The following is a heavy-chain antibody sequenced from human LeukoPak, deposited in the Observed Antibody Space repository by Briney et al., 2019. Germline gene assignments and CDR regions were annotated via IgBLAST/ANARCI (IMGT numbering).Heavy chain of an antibody. V-gene: IGHV1-2*02. D-gene: IGHD1-26*01. CDR3: ARTRGSIVGAPLVY. Sequence: ASVKVSCKASGYTLTGYYMHWVRQAPGQGLEWMGWINPNSGGTSYAQKFQGRVTMTRDTSISTAYMELSRLRSDDTAVYYCARTRGSIVGAPLVYWGQGTLVTVSS. CDR2: INPNSGGT. CDR1: GYTLTGYY. J-gene: IGHJ4*02.